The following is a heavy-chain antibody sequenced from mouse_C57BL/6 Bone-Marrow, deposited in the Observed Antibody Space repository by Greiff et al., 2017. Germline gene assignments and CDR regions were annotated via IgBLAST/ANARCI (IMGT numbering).Heavy chain of an antibody. D-gene: IGHD2-5*01. J-gene: IGHJ2*01. CDR2: IHPNSGST. CDR1: GYTFTSYW. Sequence: QVQLQQSGAELVKPGASVKLSCKASGYTFTSYWMHWVKQRPGQGLEWIGMIHPNSGSTNYNEKFKSKATLTVDKSSSPAYMPLSSLTSEDSAVYYCARNAYYSNWDYWGQGTTLTVSS. CDR3: ARNAYYSNWDY. V-gene: IGHV1-64*01.